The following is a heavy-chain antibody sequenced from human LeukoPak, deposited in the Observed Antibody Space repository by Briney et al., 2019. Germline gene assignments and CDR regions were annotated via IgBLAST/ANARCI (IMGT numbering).Heavy chain of an antibody. CDR2: INHSGST. J-gene: IGHJ4*02. CDR1: GGSFSGYY. CDR3: ARWSWKLFDY. D-gene: IGHD1-26*01. Sequence: PSETLSLTCAVYGGSFSGYYWSWIRQPPGKGLEWIGEINHSGSTNYNPSLKSRVTISVDTSKNQFSLKLSSVTAADTAVYYCARWSWKLFDYWGQGTLVTVSS. V-gene: IGHV4-34*01.